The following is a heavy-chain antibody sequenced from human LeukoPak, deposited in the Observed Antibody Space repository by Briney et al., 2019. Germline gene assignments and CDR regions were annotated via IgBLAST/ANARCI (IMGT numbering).Heavy chain of an antibody. CDR3: AKSLGIVVVTANFDS. J-gene: IGHJ4*02. Sequence: GGSLRLSCAASGFTFSSYWMSWVRQAPGKGLEWVAALSGRGGRIYYADSVKGRFTISRDNSKNTLYLQMSSLRAEDTAVYYCAKSLGIVVVTANFDSWGQGTLVSVSS. D-gene: IGHD2-21*02. V-gene: IGHV3-23*01. CDR1: GFTFSSYW. CDR2: LSGRGGRI.